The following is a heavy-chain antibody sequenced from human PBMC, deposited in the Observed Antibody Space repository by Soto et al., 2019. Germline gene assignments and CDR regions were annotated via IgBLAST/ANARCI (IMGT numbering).Heavy chain of an antibody. CDR2: IRGDSAGI. J-gene: IGHJ1*01. D-gene: IGHD2-2*01. CDR1: GFTFNDYS. CDR3: VRAECASCYGFPH. V-gene: IGHV3-48*01. Sequence: EVQLVESGGGLVQPGGSLRLSCATSGFTFNDYSMNWVRQAPGKGLEWVSYIRGDSAGIHYADSVKGRFTVSRDNARYSVVLQMNSLRAEDTALYYCVRAECASCYGFPHWGQGTLVTVSS.